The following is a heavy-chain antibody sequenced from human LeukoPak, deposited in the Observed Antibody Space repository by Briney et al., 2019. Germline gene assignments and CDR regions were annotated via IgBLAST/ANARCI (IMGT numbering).Heavy chain of an antibody. J-gene: IGHJ5*02. CDR1: GGSISSYY. Sequence: KPPETLSLTCTVSGGSISSYYWSWIRQPPGKGLEWIGYIYYSGSTNYNPSLKSRVTISVDTSKNQFSLKLSSVTAADTAVYYCARSGRPLTYYYGSGSYRNWFDPWGQGTLVTVSS. V-gene: IGHV4-59*01. CDR3: ARSGRPLTYYYGSGSYRNWFDP. D-gene: IGHD3-10*01. CDR2: IYYSGST.